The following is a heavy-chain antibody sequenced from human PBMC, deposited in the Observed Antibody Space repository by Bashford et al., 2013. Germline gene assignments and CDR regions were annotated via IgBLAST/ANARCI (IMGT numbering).Heavy chain of an antibody. CDR3: AKDYCAGDCASFFDL. D-gene: IGHD2-21*02. Sequence: WVRQAPGQGLEWMGWINPNRGDTNYAQNFQGRVSMTRDTSISTAYLELSRLRSDDTAVYYCAKDYCAGDCASFFDLWGVAPWSPSPQ. CDR2: INPNRGDT. J-gene: IGHJ2*01. V-gene: IGHV1-2*02.